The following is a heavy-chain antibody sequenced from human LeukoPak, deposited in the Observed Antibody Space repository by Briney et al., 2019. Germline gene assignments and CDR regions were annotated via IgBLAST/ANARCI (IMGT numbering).Heavy chain of an antibody. V-gene: IGHV4-59*01. CDR1: GGSISSYY. D-gene: IGHD3-10*01. CDR3: ARKENVYYYFDY. Sequence: NASATLSLTCTVSGGSISSYYWSGIRQPPGKGLEWIGYIYSSGSTNYNPSLKSRVTISVDTSKNQFSLKLSSVTAADTAVYYCARKENVYYYFDYWGQGTLVTVSS. J-gene: IGHJ4*02. CDR2: IYSSGST.